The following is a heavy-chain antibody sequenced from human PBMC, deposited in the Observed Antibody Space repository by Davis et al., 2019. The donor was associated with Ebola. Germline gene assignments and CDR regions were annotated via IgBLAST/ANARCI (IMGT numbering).Heavy chain of an antibody. CDR2: ISAYSGDT. V-gene: IGHV1-18*04. J-gene: IGHJ4*02. CDR3: TRDRHISGWYNIDS. D-gene: IGHD6-19*01. CDR1: GYTFTSHG. Sequence: AASVKVSCKASGYTFTSHGISWVRQAPGQALEWMGWISAYSGDTKYAQKVQGRVTMTTDTSTTTAYMELRSLRSDDTAVYYCTRDRHISGWYNIDSWGQGTLVTVSS.